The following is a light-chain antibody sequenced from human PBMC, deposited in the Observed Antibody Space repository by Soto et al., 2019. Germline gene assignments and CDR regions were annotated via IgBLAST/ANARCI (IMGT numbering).Light chain of an antibody. CDR1: QSFSSSN. CDR2: SAS. CDR3: QRYGGSPPVT. J-gene: IGKJ4*01. Sequence: EVVLTQSPGTLSLSPRERATLSCRASQSFSSSNLAWYQHKPGQPPKLIVYSASRRATGIPDRFGGSGSGTDFTLTISRLEPEDFALYYCQRYGGSPPVTFGGGTKVDIK. V-gene: IGKV3-20*01.